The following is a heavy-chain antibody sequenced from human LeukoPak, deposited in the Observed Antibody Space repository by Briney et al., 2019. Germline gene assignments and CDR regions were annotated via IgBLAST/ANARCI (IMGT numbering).Heavy chain of an antibody. J-gene: IGHJ5*02. CDR1: GFTFSSYG. D-gene: IGHD3-22*01. Sequence: PGGSLRLSCAASGFTFSSYGMHWVRQAPGKGLEWVAVIWYDGSNKYYADSVEGRFTISRDNSKNTLYLQMNSLRAEDTAVYYCARDPDSSGYYSTGGWFDPWGQGTLVTVSS. V-gene: IGHV3-33*01. CDR3: ARDPDSSGYYSTGGWFDP. CDR2: IWYDGSNK.